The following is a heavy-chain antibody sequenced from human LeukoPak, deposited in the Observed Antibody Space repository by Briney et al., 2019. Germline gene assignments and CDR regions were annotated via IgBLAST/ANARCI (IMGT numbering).Heavy chain of an antibody. CDR3: ARPLYCDGTNCGYWLDP. J-gene: IGHJ5*02. CDR1: GYTFTKYL. V-gene: IGHV1-46*01. Sequence: ASVKVSCQASGYTFTKYLIHWVRQAPGQGLEWMATINPNGDATNYAPRFQGRVTLTKDTSTSTVYMGLSSLTSEDTAVYYCARPLYCDGTNCGYWLDPWGPGTLVTVSS. CDR2: INPNGDAT. D-gene: IGHD2-21*01.